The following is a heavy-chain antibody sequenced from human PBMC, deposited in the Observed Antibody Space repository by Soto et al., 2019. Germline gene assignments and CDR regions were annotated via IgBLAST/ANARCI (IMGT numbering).Heavy chain of an antibody. D-gene: IGHD2-15*01. Sequence: EVQLVESGGGLVQPGGSLRLSCAASGFTFNSYSMTWVRQAPGKGLEWLSFISSTSGTIYYADSVKGRFTISRDTAKNSLYLQMNSLRDEDTAVYYCARLSVRYCSGVRCSQLDSWGQGTLVTVSS. CDR2: ISSTSGTI. CDR3: ARLSVRYCSGVRCSQLDS. V-gene: IGHV3-48*02. CDR1: GFTFNSYS. J-gene: IGHJ4*02.